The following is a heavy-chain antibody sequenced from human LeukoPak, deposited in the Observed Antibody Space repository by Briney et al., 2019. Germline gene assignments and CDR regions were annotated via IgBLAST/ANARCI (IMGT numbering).Heavy chain of an antibody. Sequence: GGSLRLSCAASGSTFDDYAMHWVRQAPGKGLEWVSGISWNSGTIGYADSVKGRFTISRDNAKNSLYLEMNSLRAEDTALYYCAKGGGSGWYYYGMDVWGQGTTVTVSS. CDR2: ISWNSGTI. CDR1: GSTFDDYA. D-gene: IGHD6-19*01. V-gene: IGHV3-9*01. CDR3: AKGGGSGWYYYGMDV. J-gene: IGHJ6*02.